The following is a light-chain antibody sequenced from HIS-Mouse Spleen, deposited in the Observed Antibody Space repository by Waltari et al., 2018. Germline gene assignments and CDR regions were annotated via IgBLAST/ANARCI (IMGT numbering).Light chain of an antibody. CDR3: YSTDSSGNHRV. J-gene: IGLJ2*01. Sequence: SYELTQPPSVSVSPGQTARITCSGDALPKKYAYWYQQKSGQAPVLVIYEDSKRPSGIPERFSCSRSGTMATLTSSGAQVADEADYYCYSTDSSGNHRVFGGGTKLTVL. V-gene: IGLV3-10*01. CDR1: ALPKKY. CDR2: EDS.